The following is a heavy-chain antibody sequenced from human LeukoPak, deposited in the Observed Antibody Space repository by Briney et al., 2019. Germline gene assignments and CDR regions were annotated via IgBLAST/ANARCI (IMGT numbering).Heavy chain of an antibody. CDR2: IKQDGSGK. CDR1: GFTFSSYW. J-gene: IGHJ4*02. D-gene: IGHD6-19*01. V-gene: IGHV3-7*05. Sequence: GGSLRLSCAASGFTFSSYWMSWVRQAPGKGLEWVANIKQDGSGKYYVDSVKGRFTISRDNAKNSLYLQMSSLRAEDTAVYYCARDFNPAGYSSGWSTCAYWGQGTLVTVSS. CDR3: ARDFNPAGYSSGWSTCAY.